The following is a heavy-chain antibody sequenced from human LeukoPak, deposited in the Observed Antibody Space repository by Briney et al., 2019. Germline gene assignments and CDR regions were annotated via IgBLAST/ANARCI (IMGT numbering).Heavy chain of an antibody. CDR2: MNPNSGNT. V-gene: IGHV1-8*01. J-gene: IGHJ4*02. Sequence: ASVKVSCKASGYTFTSYDINWVRQATGQGLEWMGWMNPNSGNTGYAQKFQGRVTMTRNTSISTAYMELSSLRSEDTAVYYCARDRSVKTNDYGVPDYWGQGTLVTVSS. D-gene: IGHD4-17*01. CDR1: GYTFTSYD. CDR3: ARDRSVKTNDYGVPDY.